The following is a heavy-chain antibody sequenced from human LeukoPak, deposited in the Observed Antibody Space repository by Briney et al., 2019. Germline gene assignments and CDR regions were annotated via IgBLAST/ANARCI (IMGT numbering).Heavy chain of an antibody. CDR2: IYYSGST. CDR3: ARDYYDSSGTSPSDAFDI. CDR1: GGSISSSSYY. Sequence: SETLSLTCTVSGGSISSSSYYWGWIRQPPGKGLEWIGSIYYSGSTYYNPSLKSRVTISVDTSKNQFSLKLSSVTAADTAVYYCARDYYDSSGTSPSDAFDIWGQGTMVTVSS. J-gene: IGHJ3*02. D-gene: IGHD3-22*01. V-gene: IGHV4-39*02.